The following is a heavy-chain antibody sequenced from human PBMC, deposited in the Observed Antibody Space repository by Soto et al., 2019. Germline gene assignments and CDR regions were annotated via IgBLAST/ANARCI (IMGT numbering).Heavy chain of an antibody. V-gene: IGHV4-30-4*01. CDR3: ARRPPSDYDFWSGYFRYYYYGMDV. J-gene: IGHJ6*02. D-gene: IGHD3-3*01. CDR2: IYYTGST. Sequence: SETVSLTCTVSGGSTSSGDYYWSWIRQPPGKGLEWIGYIYYTGSTYYNPSLKSRVTISVDTSKNQFSLKLSSVTAADTAVYYCARRPPSDYDFWSGYFRYYYYGMDVWGQGTTVTVSS. CDR1: GGSTSSGDYY.